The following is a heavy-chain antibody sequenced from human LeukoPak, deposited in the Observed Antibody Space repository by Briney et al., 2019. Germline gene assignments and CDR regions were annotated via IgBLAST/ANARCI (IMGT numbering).Heavy chain of an antibody. CDR3: ARVLRSSGWPGLFDY. Sequence: TSQTLSLTCTVSGGSICSGDYFWSWIRQPPAKGLEWIWYIYYSGSTYYHPSLKSRVTISVDTSKNQFSLKLSSVTAADTAVYYCARVLRSSGWPGLFDYWGQGTLVTVSS. CDR2: IYYSGST. V-gene: IGHV4-30-4*08. J-gene: IGHJ4*02. CDR1: GGSICSGDYF. D-gene: IGHD6-19*01.